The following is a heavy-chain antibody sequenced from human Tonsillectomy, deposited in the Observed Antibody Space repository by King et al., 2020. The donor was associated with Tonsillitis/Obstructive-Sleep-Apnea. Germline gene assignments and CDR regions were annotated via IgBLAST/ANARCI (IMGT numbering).Heavy chain of an antibody. J-gene: IGHJ4*02. V-gene: IGHV3-48*03. CDR2: ISSSASTI. Sequence: VQLVESGGGLVQPGGSLRLSCAASGFTFSSYEMNWVRQAPGKGLEWVSYISSSASTIYYAESVKGRFTISRDNAKNSLYLQMNSLRAEDTAVYYCARDAAMAFDYWGQGTQVTVSS. CDR3: ARDAAMAFDY. D-gene: IGHD5-18*01. CDR1: GFTFSSYE.